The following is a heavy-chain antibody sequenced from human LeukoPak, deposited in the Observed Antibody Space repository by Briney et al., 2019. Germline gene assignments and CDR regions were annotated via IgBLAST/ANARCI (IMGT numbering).Heavy chain of an antibody. CDR3: AKDVRRSIAAAGTDY. CDR1: GFTFSSYA. Sequence: PGGSLRLSCAASGFTFSSYAMSWVRQAPGKGLEWVSAISGGGGSTYYADSVKGRFTISRDNSKNTLYLQMNSLRAEDTAVYYCAKDVRRSIAAAGTDYWGQGTLVTVSS. V-gene: IGHV3-23*01. CDR2: ISGGGGST. D-gene: IGHD6-13*01. J-gene: IGHJ4*02.